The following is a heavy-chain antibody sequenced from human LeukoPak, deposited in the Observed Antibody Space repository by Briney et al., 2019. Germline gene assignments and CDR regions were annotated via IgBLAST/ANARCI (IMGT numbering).Heavy chain of an antibody. CDR3: AKDNVDV. J-gene: IGHJ6*04. CDR2: ISYDGSKK. Sequence: PGGSLRLSCVASGFTFSSYGIHWVRQAPGKGLGWVAVISYDGSKKYYAESVKGRFTISRDNSKNTLYLQMNSLRGEDTAVYYCAKDNVDVWGKGTTVTVSS. V-gene: IGHV3-30*18. CDR1: GFTFSSYG.